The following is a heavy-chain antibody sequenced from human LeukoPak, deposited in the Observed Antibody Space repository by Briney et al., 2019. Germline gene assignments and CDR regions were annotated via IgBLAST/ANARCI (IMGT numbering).Heavy chain of an antibody. D-gene: IGHD6-25*01. CDR3: ARSAIDAFDI. CDR1: GGSISSYY. CDR2: IYNSGST. V-gene: IGHV4-59*08. Sequence: SETLSLTCTVSGGSISSYYWSWIRQPPGKGLECIGYIYNSGSTNYNPSLKSRVSISVDTSKNQFSLKLSSVAAADTAVYYCARSAIDAFDIWGQGTMVTVSS. J-gene: IGHJ3*02.